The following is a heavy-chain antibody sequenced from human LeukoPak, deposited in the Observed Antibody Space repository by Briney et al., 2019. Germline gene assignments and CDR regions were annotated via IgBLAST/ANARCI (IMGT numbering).Heavy chain of an antibody. J-gene: IGHJ4*02. CDR2: ISSSSSYI. D-gene: IGHD2-2*01. Sequence: GGSLRLSCAASGFTFSSYSMNWVRQAPGKGPEWVSSISSSSSYIYYADSVKGRFTISRDNAKNSLYLQMNSLRAEDTAVYYCARSAYCSSTSCYPYYFDYWGQGTLVTVSS. CDR3: ARSAYCSSTSCYPYYFDY. V-gene: IGHV3-21*01. CDR1: GFTFSSYS.